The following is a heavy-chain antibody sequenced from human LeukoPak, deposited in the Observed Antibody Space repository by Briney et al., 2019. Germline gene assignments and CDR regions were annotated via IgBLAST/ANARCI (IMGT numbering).Heavy chain of an antibody. D-gene: IGHD6-13*01. J-gene: IGHJ4*02. V-gene: IGHV4-30-2*04. Sequence: SRVTILLDSSKNQFSLKLSSVTAADTAVYYCARIYSSSWYSLDDWGQGTLVTVSS. CDR3: ARIYSSSWYSLDD.